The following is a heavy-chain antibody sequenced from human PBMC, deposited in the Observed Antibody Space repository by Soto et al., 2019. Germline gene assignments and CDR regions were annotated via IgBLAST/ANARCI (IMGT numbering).Heavy chain of an antibody. V-gene: IGHV1-69*12. CDR2: IIPIFGTA. Sequence: QVQLVQSGAEVKKPGSSVKVSCKASGGTFSSYAISWVRQAPGQGLEWMGGIIPIFGTANYAQKFQGRVTITAGESTSTGYMELSSLRSEDTAVDYCARDPVVVVAARYGMDVWGQGATVTVSS. D-gene: IGHD2-15*01. CDR1: GGTFSSYA. CDR3: ARDPVVVVAARYGMDV. J-gene: IGHJ6*02.